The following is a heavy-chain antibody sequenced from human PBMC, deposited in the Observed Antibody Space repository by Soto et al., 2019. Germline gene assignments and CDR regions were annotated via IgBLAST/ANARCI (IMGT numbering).Heavy chain of an antibody. V-gene: IGHV1-24*01. CDR2: FDPEDGET. Sequence: ASVKVSCKVSGYTLTELSMHWVRQAPGKGLEWMGGFDPEDGETIYAQKFQGRVTMTEDTSTDTAYMELSSLRSEDTAVYYCATGFVTMIATDYYYYYGMDVWGQGTTVTVSS. CDR3: ATGFVTMIATDYYYYYGMDV. D-gene: IGHD3-22*01. CDR1: GYTLTELS. J-gene: IGHJ6*02.